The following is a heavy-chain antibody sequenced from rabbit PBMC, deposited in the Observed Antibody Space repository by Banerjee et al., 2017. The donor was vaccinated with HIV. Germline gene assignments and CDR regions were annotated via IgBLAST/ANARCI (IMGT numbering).Heavy chain of an antibody. Sequence: QEQMVESGGGLVQPEGSLTLFCKVSGFTISSSYWICWVRQAPGKGLEWIGCIWPGSGSTYYASWAKGRFTISKTSSTTVALQMTSLTVADMATYFCARDPYDGYVGWDLWGPGTLVTVS. V-gene: IGHV1S45*01. J-gene: IGHJ4*01. D-gene: IGHD6-1*01. CDR1: GFTISSSYW. CDR3: ARDPYDGYVGWDL. CDR2: IWPGSGST.